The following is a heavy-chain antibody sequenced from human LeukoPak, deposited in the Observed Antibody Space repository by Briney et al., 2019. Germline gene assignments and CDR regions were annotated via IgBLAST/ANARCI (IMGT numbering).Heavy chain of an antibody. V-gene: IGHV3-9*01. CDR1: GFTFDDYA. CDR2: ISWNSGSI. CDR3: AKGSRVGYQEAIYYFDY. D-gene: IGHD1-26*01. Sequence: GGSLRLSCAASGFTFDDYAMHWVRQAPGKGLEWVSGISWNSGSIGYADSVKGRFTISRDNAKNSLYLQMNSLRAEDTALYYCAKGSRVGYQEAIYYFDYWGQGTLVTVSS. J-gene: IGHJ4*02.